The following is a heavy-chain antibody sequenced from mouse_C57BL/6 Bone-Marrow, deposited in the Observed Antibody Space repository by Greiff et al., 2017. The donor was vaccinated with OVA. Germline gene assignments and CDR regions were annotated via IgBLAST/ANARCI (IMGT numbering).Heavy chain of an antibody. Sequence: EVKLMESGGGLVKPGGSLKLSCAASGFTFSDYGMHWVRQAPEKGLEWVAYISSGSSTIYYADTVKGRFTISRDNAKNTLFLQMTSLRSEDTAMYYCARPATGTFAYWGQGTLVTVSA. J-gene: IGHJ3*01. D-gene: IGHD4-1*02. CDR3: ARPATGTFAY. CDR1: GFTFSDYG. CDR2: ISSGSSTI. V-gene: IGHV5-17*01.